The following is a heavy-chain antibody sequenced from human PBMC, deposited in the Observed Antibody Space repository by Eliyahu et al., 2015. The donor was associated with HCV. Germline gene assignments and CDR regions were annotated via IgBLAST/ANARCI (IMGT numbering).Heavy chain of an antibody. V-gene: IGHV4-34*02. D-gene: IGHD3-10*01. Sequence: QVQLQQWGAGLLKPSETLSLPCAVYGGSFRAFYWSWIRQSPGRGLEWIGEITHSGSTNYNPSLKSRLTISIDTSKNQFSLRLTSLTAADTAVYYCAGLRGVIFYNYHAMDVWGQGTTVSVSS. CDR2: ITHSGST. J-gene: IGHJ6*02. CDR3: AGLRGVIFYNYHAMDV. CDR1: GGSFRAFY.